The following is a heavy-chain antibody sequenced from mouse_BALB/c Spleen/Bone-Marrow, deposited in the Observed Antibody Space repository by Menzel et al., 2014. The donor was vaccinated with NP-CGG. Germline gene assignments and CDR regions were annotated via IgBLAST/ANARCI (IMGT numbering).Heavy chain of an antibody. J-gene: IGHJ4*01. CDR2: INPSTGYT. CDR3: ARGNPLYAMDY. CDR1: GYTFTSYW. Sequence: VQLQQSGAELAKPGASVKMSCKASGYTFTSYWMHWVKQRPGQGLEWIEYINPSTGYTDYNQKFNDKATLTADKSSSTAYMQLSSLTSKDSAVYYCARGNPLYAMDYWGQGTSVTVSS. D-gene: IGHD2-1*01. V-gene: IGHV1-7*01.